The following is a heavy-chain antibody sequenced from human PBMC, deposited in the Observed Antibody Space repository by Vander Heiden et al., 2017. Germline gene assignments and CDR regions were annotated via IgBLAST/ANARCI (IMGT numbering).Heavy chain of an antibody. Sequence: QVQLVQSGAEVKKPGSSVKVSCKASGGTFSSYAISGVRQAPGQGLEWMGGIIPIFGTANYAQKFQGRVTITADESTSTAYMELSSLRSEDTAVYYCAREGPYDILPGYYGQYYFDYWGQGTLVTVSS. CDR2: IIPIFGTA. J-gene: IGHJ4*02. V-gene: IGHV1-69*01. CDR1: GGTFSSYA. CDR3: AREGPYDILPGYYGQYYFDY. D-gene: IGHD3-9*01.